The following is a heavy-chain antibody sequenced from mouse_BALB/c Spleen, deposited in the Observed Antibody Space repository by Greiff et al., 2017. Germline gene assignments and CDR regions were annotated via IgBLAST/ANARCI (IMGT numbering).Heavy chain of an antibody. D-gene: IGHD1-1*01. CDR3: AIGRDYYGSSAMDY. CDR1: GYTFTSYG. CDR2: INPYNDGT. Sequence: VQLQQSGPELVKPGASVKMSCKASGYTFTSYGMHWVKQKPGQGLEWIGYINPYNDGTKYNEKFKGKATLTSDKSSSTAYMELSSLTSEDSAVYYCAIGRDYYGSSAMDYWGQGTSVTVSS. V-gene: IGHV1-14*01. J-gene: IGHJ4*01.